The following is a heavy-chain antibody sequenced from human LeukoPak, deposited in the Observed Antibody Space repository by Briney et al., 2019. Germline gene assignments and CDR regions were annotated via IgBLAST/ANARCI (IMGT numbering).Heavy chain of an antibody. Sequence: SETLSLTCTVSGGPISSYYWSWIRQPPGKGLEWIGYIYYSGNTNYNPSLKSRVTISVDTSKNQFSLKLSSVTAADTAVYYCARYYYGSGTTPIMDVWGQGTTVTVSS. CDR3: ARYYYGSGTTPIMDV. D-gene: IGHD3-10*01. CDR1: GGPISSYY. CDR2: IYYSGNT. V-gene: IGHV4-59*08. J-gene: IGHJ6*02.